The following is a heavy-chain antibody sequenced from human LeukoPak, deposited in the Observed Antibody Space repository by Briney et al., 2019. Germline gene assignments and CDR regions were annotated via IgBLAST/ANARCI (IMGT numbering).Heavy chain of an antibody. CDR1: GYTFTSYD. V-gene: IGHV1-8*01. CDR2: MNPNSGNT. J-gene: IGHJ6*03. CDR3: ARGGLTIFGVEALYYYYYMDV. D-gene: IGHD3-3*01. Sequence: ASVKVSCKASGYTFTSYDINWVRQATGQGLGWMGWMNPNSGNTGYAQRFQGRVTMTRNTSISTAYMELSSLRSEDTAVYYCARGGLTIFGVEALYYYYYMDVWGKGTTVTVSS.